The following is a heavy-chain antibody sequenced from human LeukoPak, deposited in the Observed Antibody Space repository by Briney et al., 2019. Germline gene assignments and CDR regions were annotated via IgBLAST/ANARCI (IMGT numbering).Heavy chain of an antibody. Sequence: GGSLRLSCAASGFTFSSYAMSWVRPAPGKGLEWVSAISGSGGSTYYADSVKGRFTISRDNSKNTLYLQMNSLRAEDTAVYYCAKDGQWLVYFDYWGQGTLVTVSS. V-gene: IGHV3-23*01. J-gene: IGHJ4*02. CDR2: ISGSGGST. CDR3: AKDGQWLVYFDY. CDR1: GFTFSSYA. D-gene: IGHD6-19*01.